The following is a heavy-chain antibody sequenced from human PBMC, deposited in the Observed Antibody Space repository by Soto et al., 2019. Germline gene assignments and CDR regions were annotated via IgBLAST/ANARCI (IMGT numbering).Heavy chain of an antibody. CDR1: DGSMTSYSSY. V-gene: IGHV4-39*01. Sequence: NLSLTCRVSDGSMTSYSSYWCWTRHPTVRGLEWIGVINHSGSTYHNLSLKGRVTMSVDASTNQFSLKLTSMTAADTAVYYCARLGGYVSVGYYYLWDSWGQGTLVTVSS. CDR2: INHSGST. J-gene: IGHJ4*02. CDR3: ARLGGYVSVGYYYLWDS. D-gene: IGHD3-22*01.